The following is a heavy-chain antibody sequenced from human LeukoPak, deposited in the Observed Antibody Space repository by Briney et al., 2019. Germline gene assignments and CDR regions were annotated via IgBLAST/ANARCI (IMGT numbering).Heavy chain of an antibody. CDR2: MNPNSGNT. J-gene: IGHJ6*02. Sequence: GASVTVSCTASGYTFTSYDINWVRQAPGQGLEWMGWMNPNSGNTGYAQKIQGRVTMTRNTSITTAYMELSSLRSEDTAVYYCARGGEGLDYYDSSSYYYGMDVWGQGTTVTVSS. D-gene: IGHD3-22*01. CDR3: ARGGEGLDYYDSSSYYYGMDV. V-gene: IGHV1-8*01. CDR1: GYTFTSYD.